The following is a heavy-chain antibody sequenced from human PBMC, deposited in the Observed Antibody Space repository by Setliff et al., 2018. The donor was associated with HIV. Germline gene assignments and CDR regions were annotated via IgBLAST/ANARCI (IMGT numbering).Heavy chain of an antibody. CDR1: GFAFDDYG. V-gene: IGHV3-30*02. D-gene: IGHD3-22*01. Sequence: PGGSLRLSCATSGFAFDDYGMSWVRQAPGKGLEWVSFIQYDGSNKYYSDSVKGRFTLSRDNSKNTLYLQMNSLRAEGTAVYYCATIVESSGYHGGNYFDFWGRGSLVTVSS. J-gene: IGHJ4*02. CDR3: ATIVESSGYHGGNYFDF. CDR2: IQYDGSNK.